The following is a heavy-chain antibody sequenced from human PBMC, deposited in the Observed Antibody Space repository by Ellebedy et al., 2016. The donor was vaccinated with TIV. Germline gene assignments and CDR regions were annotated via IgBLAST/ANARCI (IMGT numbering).Heavy chain of an antibody. CDR2: ISSSSSYT. Sequence: GESLKISCAASGFMFSDYYMSWIRQGPGKGLEWVSHISSSSSYTNYADSVKGRFTISKDTAKKSLYLQMNSLRVEDTDVYYCARSPWGSSGWFDSWGQGALVTVSS. CDR3: ARSPWGSSGWFDS. CDR1: GFMFSDYY. J-gene: IGHJ5*01. V-gene: IGHV3-11*06. D-gene: IGHD6-25*01.